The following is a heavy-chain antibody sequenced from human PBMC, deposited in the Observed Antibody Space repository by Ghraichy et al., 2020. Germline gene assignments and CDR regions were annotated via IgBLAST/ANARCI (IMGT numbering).Heavy chain of an antibody. V-gene: IGHV3-33*01. D-gene: IGHD6-19*01. CDR3: ARIISNGSGWYNDY. CDR1: GFTFTTYG. J-gene: IGHJ4*02. Sequence: GGSLRLSCAASGFTFTTYGMHWVRQAPGKGLEWVAVIWNDGNRKYYADSVKGRFTISRDTSMNTFYLQMSSLSAEDTAVYYCARIISNGSGWYNDYWGQGTLVTVSS. CDR2: IWNDGNRK.